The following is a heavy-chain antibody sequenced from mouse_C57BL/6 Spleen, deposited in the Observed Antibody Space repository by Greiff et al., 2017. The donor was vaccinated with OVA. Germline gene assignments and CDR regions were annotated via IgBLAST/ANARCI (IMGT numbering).Heavy chain of an antibody. J-gene: IGHJ3*01. V-gene: IGHV1-81*01. CDR1: GYTFTSYG. D-gene: IGHD4-1*01. CDR3: ARDPLNWDEGAWFAY. CDR2: IYPRSGNT. Sequence: QVQLQQSGAELARPGASVKLSCKASGYTFTSYGISWVKQRTGQGLEWIGEIYPRSGNTYYNEKFKGKATLTADKSSSTAYMELRSLTSEDSAVYFCARDPLNWDEGAWFAYWGQGTLVTVSA.